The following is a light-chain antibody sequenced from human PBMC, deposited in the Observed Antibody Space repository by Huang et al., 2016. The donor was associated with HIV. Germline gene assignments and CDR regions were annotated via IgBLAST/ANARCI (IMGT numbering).Light chain of an antibody. CDR3: QHYDSLPYT. CDR1: QDITKF. V-gene: IGKV1-33*01. J-gene: IGKJ2*01. CDR2: DAS. Sequence: DIQMTQSPSSLAASVGDRVTITCQASQDITKFLNWYKQKPGQPPKLLMYDASTLETWVPSRFSGSGSGTHFSFTISSLQPEDFAIYYCQHYDSLPYTFGQGTKLEIK.